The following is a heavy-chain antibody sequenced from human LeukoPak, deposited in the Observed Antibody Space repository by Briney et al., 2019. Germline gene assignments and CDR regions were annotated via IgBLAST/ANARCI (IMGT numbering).Heavy chain of an antibody. D-gene: IGHD4/OR15-4a*01. V-gene: IGHV4-59*11. CDR1: GGSISRHC. CDR2: IYYTGST. Sequence: SETLSLTCPLSGGSISRHCWFWLRQPPGKGLEWIGYIYYTGSTNYNPSLKSRVTISVETSKHQFSLKLSSVSAADTAAYYCARVWGYRHNGELFHIWGQGTMVTVSS. J-gene: IGHJ3*02. CDR3: ARVWGYRHNGELFHI.